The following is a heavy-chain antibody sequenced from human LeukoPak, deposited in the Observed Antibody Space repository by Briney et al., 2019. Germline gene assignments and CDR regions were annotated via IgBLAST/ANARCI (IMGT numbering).Heavy chain of an antibody. CDR3: ARRRRGTGASTYFDY. V-gene: IGHV4-31*03. Sequence: PSETLSLTCTVSGGSISSGGYYWSWIRQHPGKGLEWIGYIYYSGSTYYNPSLKSRVTISVDTSKNQFSLKLSSVTAADTAAYYCARRRRGTGASTYFDYWGQGTLVTVSS. CDR2: IYYSGST. D-gene: IGHD1-26*01. CDR1: GGSISSGGYY. J-gene: IGHJ4*02.